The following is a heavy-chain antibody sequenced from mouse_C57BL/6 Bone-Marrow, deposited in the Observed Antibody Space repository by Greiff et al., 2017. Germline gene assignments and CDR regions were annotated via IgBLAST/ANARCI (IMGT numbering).Heavy chain of an antibody. CDR2: ISDGGSYT. J-gene: IGHJ4*01. Sequence: EVQLVESGGGLVKPGGSLKLSCAASGFTFSRYALSWVRQTPEKRLEWVATISDGGSYTYYPDDVKGRFTISRCNAKNNLDLQMSHLKSEDTDMYYCAREEEILYNWGQGTSVTVSS. CDR3: AREEEILYN. CDR1: GFTFSRYA. V-gene: IGHV5-4*01.